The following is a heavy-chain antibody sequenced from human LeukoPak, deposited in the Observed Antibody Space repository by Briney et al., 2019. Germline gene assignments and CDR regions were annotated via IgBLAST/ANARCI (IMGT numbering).Heavy chain of an antibody. D-gene: IGHD4-17*01. CDR1: GGTFSSYA. V-gene: IGHV1-69*05. CDR2: IIAIFGTA. J-gene: IGHJ6*03. CDR3: ARVSTSSGYYYYYYMDV. Sequence: SVKVSCKASGGTFSSYAISWVRQAPGQGLEWMGRIIAIFGTANYAQKFQGRVTITTDESTSTAYMELSSLRSEDTAVYYCARVSTSSGYYYYYYMDVSGKGTTVTVS.